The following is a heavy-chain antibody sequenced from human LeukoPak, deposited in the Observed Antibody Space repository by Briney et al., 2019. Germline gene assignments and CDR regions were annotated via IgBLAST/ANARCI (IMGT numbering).Heavy chain of an antibody. CDR3: ARVGRAFTALSSFFDY. CDR1: GYTFSGYY. D-gene: IGHD6-6*01. V-gene: IGHV1-2*02. J-gene: IGHJ4*02. CDR2: INPNSGGT. Sequence: ASVKVSCKASGYTFSGYYMHWVRQAPGQGLEWMGWINPNSGGTNYAQKFQGRVTMTRDTSISTAYMELIRLRSADTAVYYCARVGRAFTALSSFFDYWGQGTLVTVSS.